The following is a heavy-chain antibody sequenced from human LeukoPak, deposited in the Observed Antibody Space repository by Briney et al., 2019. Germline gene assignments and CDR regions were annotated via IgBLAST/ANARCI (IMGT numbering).Heavy chain of an antibody. CDR1: GYSFTTSW. D-gene: IGHD7-27*01. J-gene: IGHJ6*02. CDR3: ARLQGRWGGRYYYYYGMDV. Sequence: GESLKISCKGSGYSFTTSWIGWVRQMPGKGLEWMGIIYPGDSETRYSPSFQGQVTISADESISTAYLQWSSLKASDTAMYYCARLQGRWGGRYYYYYGMDVWGHGTTVTVSS. V-gene: IGHV5-51*01. CDR2: IYPGDSET.